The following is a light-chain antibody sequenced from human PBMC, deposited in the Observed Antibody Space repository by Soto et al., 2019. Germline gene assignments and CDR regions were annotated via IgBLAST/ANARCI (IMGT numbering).Light chain of an antibody. CDR3: SSYTSSSTHNYV. Sequence: QSVLTQPASVSGSPGQPITISCTGTRSDVGGYNYVSWYQQHPGKAPKLMIYDVSNRPSGVSNRFSGSKSGNTASLTISGLQAEDEADYYCSSYTSSSTHNYVFGTGTKLTVL. J-gene: IGLJ1*01. V-gene: IGLV2-14*01. CDR1: RSDVGGYNY. CDR2: DVS.